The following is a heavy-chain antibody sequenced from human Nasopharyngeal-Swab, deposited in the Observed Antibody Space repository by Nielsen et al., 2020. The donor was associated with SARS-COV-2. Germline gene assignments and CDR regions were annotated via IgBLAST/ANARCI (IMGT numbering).Heavy chain of an antibody. V-gene: IGHV3-23*01. CDR3: AAGLHGYSGCHDFGY. Sequence: GASLKISCAGSGFTFSTYAMSWVRQPPGKGLEWVSAITTGGDTTYYADSVKGRFTISRDNSKNTLYLQMNSLRAEDTAVYYCAAGLHGYSGCHDFGYWGQGTLVTVSS. D-gene: IGHD5-12*01. CDR1: GFTFSTYA. CDR2: ITTGGDTT. J-gene: IGHJ4*02.